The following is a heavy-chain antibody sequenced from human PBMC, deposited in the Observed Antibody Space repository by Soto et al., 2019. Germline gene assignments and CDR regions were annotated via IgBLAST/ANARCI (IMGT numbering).Heavy chain of an antibody. CDR2: ILYDGGNK. CDR1: GFTFSTYG. CDR3: AKEGYSSSFDY. V-gene: IGHV3-30*18. J-gene: IGHJ4*02. D-gene: IGHD6-19*01. Sequence: PGGSLRLSCAASGFTFSTYGMHWVRQAPGKGLEWVALILYDGGNKYYADSVKGRFAISRDNSKNTLYLQMNSLRAEETGVYYCAKEGYSSSFDYWCQGTLVTVSS.